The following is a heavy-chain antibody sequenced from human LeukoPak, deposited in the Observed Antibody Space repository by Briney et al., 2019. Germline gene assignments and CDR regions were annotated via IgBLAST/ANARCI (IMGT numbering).Heavy chain of an antibody. D-gene: IGHD2-15*01. V-gene: IGHV5-51*01. J-gene: IGHJ4*02. CDR1: GYSFTNYW. CDR2: ISPGDSDT. CDR3: ARDYCTGGNCYHFDY. Sequence: GASLKISCKGSGYSFTNYWIGWVRQMPGKGLEWMGIISPGDSDTSNSPTFQGQVTFSADKSISTAYLQWSSLKASDTAMYYCARDYCTGGNCYHFDYWGQGTLVTVSS.